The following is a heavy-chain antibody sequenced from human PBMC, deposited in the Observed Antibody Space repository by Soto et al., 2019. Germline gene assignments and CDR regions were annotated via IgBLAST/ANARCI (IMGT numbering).Heavy chain of an antibody. CDR3: ASRASGMGFYYDGMDV. D-gene: IGHD3-16*01. Sequence: GEALKISCKGSGYSFTSYWIGWVRQMPGKGLEWMGIIYPGDSDTRYSPSFQGQVTISADKSISTAYVQWSSLKALATAMSYCASRASGMGFYYDGMDVWGQGTTVTVSS. J-gene: IGHJ6*02. V-gene: IGHV5-51*01. CDR1: GYSFTSYW. CDR2: IYPGDSDT.